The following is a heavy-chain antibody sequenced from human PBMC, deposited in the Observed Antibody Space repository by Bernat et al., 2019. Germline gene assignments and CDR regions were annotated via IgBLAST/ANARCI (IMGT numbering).Heavy chain of an antibody. CDR2: ISNDGRNK. CDR1: GFTFSSYG. D-gene: IGHD6-13*01. CDR3: AKERDSSNWYGGGFDY. V-gene: IGHV3-30*18. J-gene: IGHJ4*02. Sequence: QVQLVESGGGVVQPGRSLRLSCAASGFTFSSYGMHWVRQAPGKGLEWVAVISNDGRNKSYADSVKDRLTISRDNSKNTLYLQMNSLRVEDTAVYYCAKERDSSNWYGGGFDYWGQGTLVTVSS.